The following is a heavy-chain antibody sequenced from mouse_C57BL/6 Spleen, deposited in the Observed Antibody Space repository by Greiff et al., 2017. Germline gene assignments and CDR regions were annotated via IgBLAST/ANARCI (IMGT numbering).Heavy chain of an antibody. V-gene: IGHV14-1*01. D-gene: IGHD1-1*01. J-gene: IGHJ4*01. CDR1: GFNINDYY. CDR2: IDPEDGDT. CDR3: TAGFITERMDY. Sequence: EVQLVESGAELVRPGASVKLSCTASGFNINDYYMHWVQQRPEQGLEWIGRIDPEDGDTEYAPKFQGKATMTTDTSSNTAYLQLSNLTSEDTACYYCTAGFITERMDYWGQGTSVTVSS.